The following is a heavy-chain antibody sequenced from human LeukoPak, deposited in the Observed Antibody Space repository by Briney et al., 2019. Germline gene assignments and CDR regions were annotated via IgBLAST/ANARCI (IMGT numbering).Heavy chain of an antibody. V-gene: IGHV4-34*01. Sequence: SETLSLTCAVYGGSFSGYYWSWIRQPPGKGLEWIGKINHSGSTNYNPSLKSRVTISVDTSKNQFSLKLSSATAADTAVYYCARSARITMVRGVIFKYFQHWGQGTLVTVSS. CDR3: ARSARITMVRGVIFKYFQH. D-gene: IGHD3-10*01. CDR1: GGSFSGYY. J-gene: IGHJ1*01. CDR2: INHSGST.